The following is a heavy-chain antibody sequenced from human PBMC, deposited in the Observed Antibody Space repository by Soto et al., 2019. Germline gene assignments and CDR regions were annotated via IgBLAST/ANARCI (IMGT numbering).Heavy chain of an antibody. Sequence: PSETLSHTFTVSGRSISSYYWSWIRQPPGKGLERIGYIDYSGSTNYTPSLKSRVTISVDTSKNRFSLKLSSVTAADTAVYYCARLAVTTRYYYYGMDVWGQGTTVTVSS. D-gene: IGHD4-17*01. CDR2: IDYSGST. CDR3: ARLAVTTRYYYYGMDV. CDR1: GRSISSYY. J-gene: IGHJ6*02. V-gene: IGHV4-59*01.